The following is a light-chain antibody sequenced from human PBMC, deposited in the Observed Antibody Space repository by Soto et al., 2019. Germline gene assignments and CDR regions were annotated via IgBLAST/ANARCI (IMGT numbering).Light chain of an antibody. V-gene: IGKV3-20*01. CDR2: GAS. CDR1: ESVRNNS. CDR3: HHYGYGADT. J-gene: IGKJ2*01. Sequence: ELILTQSPGTLSLSPGERATLSCRASESVRNNSLAWYQQHPGQAPRLLIFGASSRATGIPDRFTGTGSGXXXXLTIXRXEPDDSAVYFGHHYGYGADTFGQGTKLEIK.